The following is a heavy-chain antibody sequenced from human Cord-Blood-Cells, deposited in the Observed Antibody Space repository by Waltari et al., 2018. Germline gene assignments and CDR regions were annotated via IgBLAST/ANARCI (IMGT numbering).Heavy chain of an antibody. CDR2: ISSSSSTI. CDR1: GFTFSSYS. D-gene: IGHD4-17*01. CDR3: ARGRKGSTVTDY. J-gene: IGHJ4*02. V-gene: IGHV3-48*02. Sequence: EVQLVESGGGLVQPGGYLRLSCAASGFTFSSYSMNYVRQAPGKGLVWVSYISSSSSTIYYADSVKGRFTISRDNAKNSLYLQMNSLRDEDTAVYYCARGRKGSTVTDYWGQGTLVTVSS.